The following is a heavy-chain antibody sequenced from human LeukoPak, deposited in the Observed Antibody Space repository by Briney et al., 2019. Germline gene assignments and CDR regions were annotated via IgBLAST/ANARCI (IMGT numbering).Heavy chain of an antibody. J-gene: IGHJ3*02. CDR3: ASVSSRIDAFDI. Sequence: ASETLSLTCAVYGGSFSGYYWSWIRQPPGKGLEWIGEINHSGSTNYNPPLKSRVTISVDTSKNQFSLKLSSVTAADTAVYYCASVSSRIDAFDIWGQGTMVTVSS. D-gene: IGHD2-15*01. CDR1: GGSFSGYY. CDR2: INHSGST. V-gene: IGHV4-34*01.